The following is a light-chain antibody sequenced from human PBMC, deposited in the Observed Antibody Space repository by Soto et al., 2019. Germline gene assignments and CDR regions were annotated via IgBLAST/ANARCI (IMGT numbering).Light chain of an antibody. V-gene: IGKV3-15*01. CDR3: EQYDSRPRT. J-gene: IGKJ1*01. CDR1: ESVAGH. Sequence: EILMTQSPATLSVSPGERATLSCRASESVAGHLAWYQQKPGQAPRLLIHGASIRATGIPVKFSGSGSGTEFTLTISRRQSEDLAVYYSEQYDSRPRTFGQGTKVDIK. CDR2: GAS.